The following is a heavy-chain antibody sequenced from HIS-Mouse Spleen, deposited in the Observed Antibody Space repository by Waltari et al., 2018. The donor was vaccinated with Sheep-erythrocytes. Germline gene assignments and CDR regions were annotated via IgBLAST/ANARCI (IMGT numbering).Heavy chain of an antibody. CDR3: ARVASGATFDY. V-gene: IGHV3-21*01. CDR1: GFTFSSYS. D-gene: IGHD1-26*01. Sequence: EVQLVESGGGLVKPGGSLRLSCAASGFTFSSYSMNWVRQAPGKGLGCVSSISRSSSYIYYADSVKGRFTISRDNAKNSLYLQMNSLRAEDTAVYYCARVASGATFDYWGQGTLVTVSS. J-gene: IGHJ4*02. CDR2: ISRSSSYI.